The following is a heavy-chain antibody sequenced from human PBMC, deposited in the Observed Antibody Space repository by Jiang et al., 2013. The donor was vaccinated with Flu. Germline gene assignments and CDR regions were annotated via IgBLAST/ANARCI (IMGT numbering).Heavy chain of an antibody. CDR2: ISGSGGST. Sequence: VQLLESGGGLVQPGGSLRLSCAASGFTFSSYAMSWVRQAPGKGLEWVSAISGSGGSTYYADSVKGRFTISRDNSKNTLYLQMNSLRAEDTAVYYCAKDPLPQDGYNYLSGDETADYWGQGTLVTVSS. D-gene: IGHD5-24*01. CDR3: AKDPLPQDGYNYLSGDETADY. CDR1: GFTFSSYA. V-gene: IGHV3-23*01. J-gene: IGHJ4*02.